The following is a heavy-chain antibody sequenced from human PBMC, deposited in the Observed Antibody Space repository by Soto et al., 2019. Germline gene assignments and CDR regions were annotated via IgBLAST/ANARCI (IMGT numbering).Heavy chain of an antibody. Sequence: QVQLQESGPGLVKPSGTLSLTCVVSDASISSSTWWTWVRQSPGKGLEWIGEIYHSGSTNYNPSLKRRVTISVEKSKNQFSLNLSSGTAADTAVYYCAGGGSETTTRHYYYYGMDVWGQGTTVTVSS. CDR3: AGGGSETTTRHYYYYGMDV. J-gene: IGHJ6*02. D-gene: IGHD1-7*01. CDR1: DASISSSTW. CDR2: IYHSGST. V-gene: IGHV4-4*02.